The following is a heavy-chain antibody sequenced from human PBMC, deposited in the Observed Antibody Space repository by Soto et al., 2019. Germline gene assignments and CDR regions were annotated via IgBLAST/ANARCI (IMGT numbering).Heavy chain of an antibody. V-gene: IGHV4-39*01. Sequence: PSETLSLTCTVSGGSISSSSYYWGWIRQPPGKGLEWIGSIYYSGSTYYNPSLKSRVTISVDTSKNQFSLKLSSVTAADTAVYYCARLDFTFGGVIAESDDYWGQEPWSPSPQ. CDR2: IYYSGST. CDR1: GGSISSSSYY. D-gene: IGHD3-16*02. CDR3: ARLDFTFGGVIAESDDY. J-gene: IGHJ4*01.